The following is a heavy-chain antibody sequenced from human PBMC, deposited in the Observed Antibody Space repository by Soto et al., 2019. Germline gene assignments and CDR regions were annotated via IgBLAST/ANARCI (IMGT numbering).Heavy chain of an antibody. Sequence: QVQRQESGPGLVKPSETLYLTCDVSGGSINTNWWSWVRQPPGKGLEWIGEISQSGFTTSSPALKNRVTIFIAKSNNQFSLHLNPVNAAATAVYFCATHMGVTRTRGFDTGGRGTLFNVPS. J-gene: IGHJ4*02. D-gene: IGHD3-9*01. V-gene: IGHV4-4*02. CDR1: GGSINTNW. CDR2: ISQSGFT. CDR3: ATHMGVTRTRGFDT.